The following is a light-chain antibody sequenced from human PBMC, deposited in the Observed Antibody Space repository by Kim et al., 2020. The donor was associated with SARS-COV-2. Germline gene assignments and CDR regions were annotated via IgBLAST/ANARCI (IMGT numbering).Light chain of an antibody. Sequence: ELTQDPAVSVALGQTVRITCQGDSLRSYYASWYQQKPGQAPVLVIYGKNNRPSGIPDRFSGSSSGNTASLTITGAQAEDEADYYCNSRDSSGNHLAVFGGGTQLTVL. J-gene: IGLJ2*01. CDR3: NSRDSSGNHLAV. V-gene: IGLV3-19*01. CDR2: GKN. CDR1: SLRSYY.